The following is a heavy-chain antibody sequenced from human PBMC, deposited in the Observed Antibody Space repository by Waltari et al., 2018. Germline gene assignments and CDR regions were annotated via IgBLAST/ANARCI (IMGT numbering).Heavy chain of an antibody. CDR3: ATDATHYASN. J-gene: IGHJ4*02. D-gene: IGHD4-17*01. CDR1: GLRFRSYG. V-gene: IGHV3-33*03. CDR2: IWYDGGNK. Sequence: QVQLVESGGGVVQPGRSLRLSCVASGLRFRSYGMHWVRQAPGKGLGWVAVIWYDGGNKYYADSVKDRFTVSRDNSKNTLYLQMNSLRAEDTAIYYCATDATHYASNWGQGTLVTVSS.